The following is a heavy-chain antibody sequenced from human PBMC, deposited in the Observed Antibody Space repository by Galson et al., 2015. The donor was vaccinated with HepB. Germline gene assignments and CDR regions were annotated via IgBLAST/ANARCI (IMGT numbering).Heavy chain of an antibody. Sequence: ETLSLTCTVSGGSISSYYWSWIRQPPGKGLEWIGYIYYSGSTNYNPSLKSRVTISVDTSKNQFSLKLSSVTAADTAVYYCALNRYYYGMDVWGQGTTVTVSS. J-gene: IGHJ6*02. CDR2: IYYSGST. V-gene: IGHV4-59*01. CDR1: GGSISSYY. D-gene: IGHD1-14*01. CDR3: ALNRYYYGMDV.